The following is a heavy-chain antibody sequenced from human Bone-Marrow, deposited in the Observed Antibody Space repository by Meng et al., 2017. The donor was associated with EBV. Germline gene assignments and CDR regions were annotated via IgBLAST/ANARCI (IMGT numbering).Heavy chain of an antibody. Sequence: VALQGGGAGSLNPPGDPSLTCAVSGGSISSSYWWRWVRQPPGKGLEWIGEISHSGSTNYNPSLKSRVTISVDKSKNQFSLKLNSVPAADTAVYYCAADREVAGHRYFDLWGRGTLVTVSS. V-gene: IGHV4-4*03. CDR2: ISHSGST. D-gene: IGHD3-10*01. J-gene: IGHJ2*01. CDR3: AADREVAGHRYFDL. CDR1: GGSISSSYW.